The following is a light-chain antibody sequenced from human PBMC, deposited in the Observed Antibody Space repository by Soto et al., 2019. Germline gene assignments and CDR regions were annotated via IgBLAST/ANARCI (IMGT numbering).Light chain of an antibody. CDR3: QQYNNRPRT. J-gene: IGKJ1*01. Sequence: EIVMTQSPATLSVSPGEGATLSCRASQSVSSNLAWYQQKPGQAPRLLIYGASTRATGIPARFSGTGFGTEFTLTISSLQSGDSAVYYCQQYNNRPRTFGQGTKVDI. CDR2: GAS. V-gene: IGKV3-15*01. CDR1: QSVSSN.